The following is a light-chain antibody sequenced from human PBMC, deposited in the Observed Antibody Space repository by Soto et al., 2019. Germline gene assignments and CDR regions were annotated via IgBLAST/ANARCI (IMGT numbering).Light chain of an antibody. V-gene: IGLV4-69*01. J-gene: IGLJ2*01. CDR3: QTWATGIPV. Sequence: QPVLTQSPSASASLGASVKLTCTLSSGHSRYAIAWHQQQPEKGPRYLMKLNIDGSHSKGDGIPDRFSGSSSGAERYLTISSLQSEDEGDYYCQTWATGIPVFGGGTQLTVL. CDR2: LNIDGSH. CDR1: SGHSRYA.